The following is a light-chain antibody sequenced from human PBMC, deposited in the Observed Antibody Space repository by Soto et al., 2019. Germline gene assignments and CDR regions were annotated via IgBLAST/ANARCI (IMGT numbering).Light chain of an antibody. CDR1: QGISRY. J-gene: IGKJ3*01. Sequence: DIQLTQSPSFLSASVGDRVTITCRASQGISRYLAWYQQKPGKAPNLLIYAASTLQTGVPSRFSGSGSGTEFTLTISSLQPEDFATYYCQQANSYPQIFGPGTKVDIK. V-gene: IGKV1-9*01. CDR3: QQANSYPQI. CDR2: AAS.